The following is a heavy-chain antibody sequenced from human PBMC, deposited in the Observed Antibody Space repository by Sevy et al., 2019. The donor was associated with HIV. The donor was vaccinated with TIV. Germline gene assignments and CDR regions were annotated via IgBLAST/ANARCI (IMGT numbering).Heavy chain of an antibody. CDR1: GFTFSSYG. CDR2: ITYDGSDK. D-gene: IGHD6-6*01. J-gene: IGHJ4*02. CDR3: ANEASRYSISSGRFDY. Sequence: GGSLRLSCAASGFTFSSYGMQWVRQASGKGLEWVAVITYDGSDKYYEDSVRGRFTISRDNSKNKLYLQMNSLRGEDTGLYYCANEASRYSISSGRFDYWGQGTLVTVSS. V-gene: IGHV3-30*18.